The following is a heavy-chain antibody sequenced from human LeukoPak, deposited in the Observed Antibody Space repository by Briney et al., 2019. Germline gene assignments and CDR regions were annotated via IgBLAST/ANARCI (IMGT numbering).Heavy chain of an antibody. V-gene: IGHV3-30*04. D-gene: IGHD4-11*01. CDR3: ARWGPPTTVTTSDY. J-gene: IGHJ4*02. CDR2: ISYDGSNK. CDR1: GFTFSSYA. Sequence: GRSLRLSCAASGFTFSSYAMHWVRQAPGKGLEWMAVISYDGSNKYYADSVKGRFTISRDNSKNTLYLQMNSLRAEDTAVYYCARWGPPTTVTTSDYWGQGTLVTVSS.